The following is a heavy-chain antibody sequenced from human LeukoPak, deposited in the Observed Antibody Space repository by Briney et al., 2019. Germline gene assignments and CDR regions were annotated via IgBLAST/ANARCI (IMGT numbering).Heavy chain of an antibody. Sequence: SGGSLRLSCAASGFTFSSYWMSWVRQAPGKGLEWVANINQDGTATYYVDSVKGRFTISRHNAKNSLYLEMNSLRAEDTAVYYCARDSGGYFDRNHFDYWGQGTLVTVSS. CDR1: GFTFSSYW. J-gene: IGHJ4*02. D-gene: IGHD3-9*01. V-gene: IGHV3-7*01. CDR3: ARDSGGYFDRNHFDY. CDR2: INQDGTAT.